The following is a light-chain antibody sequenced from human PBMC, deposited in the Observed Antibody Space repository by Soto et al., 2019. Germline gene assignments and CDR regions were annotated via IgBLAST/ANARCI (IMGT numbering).Light chain of an antibody. J-gene: IGKJ2*03. Sequence: DIQMTQSPSTLAASVGDRVTITCRASQSINNWLAWYRQRPGKAPKILIHDASNLESGVPSRFSGSGSGTEFTLTISSVEPDDFATYYCQHYDPYSPLYSFGQGTNLEI. CDR3: QHYDPYSPLYS. V-gene: IGKV1-5*01. CDR1: QSINNW. CDR2: DAS.